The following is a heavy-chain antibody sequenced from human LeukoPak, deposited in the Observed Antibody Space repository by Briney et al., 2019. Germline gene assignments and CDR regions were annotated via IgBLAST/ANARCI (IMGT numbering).Heavy chain of an antibody. CDR2: INPNSGGT. CDR3: ARPNCSRTSCYVFYYFDY. V-gene: IGHV1-2*02. D-gene: IGHD2-2*01. J-gene: IGHJ4*02. CDR1: GYTFTGYY. Sequence: ASVKVSCKASGYTFTGYYMHWVRQAPGQGLEWMGWINPNSGGTNYAQKFQGRVTMTRDTSISTAYMELSRLRSDDTAVYYCARPNCSRTSCYVFYYFDYWGQGTLVTVSS.